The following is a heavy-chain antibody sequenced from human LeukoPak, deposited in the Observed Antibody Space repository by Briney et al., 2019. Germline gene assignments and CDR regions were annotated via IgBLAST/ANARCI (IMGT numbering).Heavy chain of an antibody. Sequence: SETLSLTCTVSGHSINTNHFFWNWLRQPAGKGLEWIGRIYTSGTTQYNPSLNSRVTMSIDTSRNQFSLTLNSATASDTAVYYCARYREPYDHLPHALDVWGQGTMVTVSS. V-gene: IGHV4-61*02. CDR3: ARYREPYDHLPHALDV. J-gene: IGHJ3*01. CDR2: IYTSGTT. CDR1: GHSINTNHFF. D-gene: IGHD1-26*01.